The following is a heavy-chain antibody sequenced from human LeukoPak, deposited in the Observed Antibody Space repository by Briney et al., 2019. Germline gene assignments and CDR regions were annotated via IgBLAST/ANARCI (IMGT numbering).Heavy chain of an antibody. CDR2: IYYSGST. CDR3: ARVKDIVVVPAARPFDY. J-gene: IGHJ4*02. Sequence: SETLSLTCTVSGGSISSGSYYWSWIRQHPGKGLEWIGYIYYSGSTYNNPSLKSRVTISVDTSKNQFSLKLSSVTAADPAVYYCARVKDIVVVPAARPFDYWGQGTLVTVSS. CDR1: GGSISSGSYY. V-gene: IGHV4-31*03. D-gene: IGHD2-2*01.